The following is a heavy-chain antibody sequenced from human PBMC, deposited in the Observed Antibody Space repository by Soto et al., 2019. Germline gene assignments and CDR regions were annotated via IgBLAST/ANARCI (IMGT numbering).Heavy chain of an antibody. CDR3: ARSYSSSWAGLFDY. CDR2: IYYSGST. CDR1: GGSISSSSYY. J-gene: IGHJ4*02. V-gene: IGHV4-39*01. Sequence: QLQLQESGPGLVKPSETLSLTCTVSGGSISSSSYYWGWIRQPPGKGLEWIGSIYYSGSTYYNPSLTSPVTLSVDTSKNQFYLKLSSVTAADTAVYYCARSYSSSWAGLFDYWGQGTLVTVSS. D-gene: IGHD6-13*01.